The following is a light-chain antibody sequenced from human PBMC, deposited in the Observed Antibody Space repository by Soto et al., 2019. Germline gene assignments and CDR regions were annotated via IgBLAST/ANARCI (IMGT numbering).Light chain of an antibody. CDR1: QGISNS. CDR3: RKYDSAAQT. CDR2: GAS. Sequence: DVQMTQSPSSLSASVGDRVTITCRASQGISNSLAWYQQRPGRVPKLLIYGASNLQSEVPSRFSGSGYGTHLTLTISSLQPVDVVTYDGRKYDSAAQTFGQVTKVDIE. J-gene: IGKJ1*01. V-gene: IGKV1-27*01.